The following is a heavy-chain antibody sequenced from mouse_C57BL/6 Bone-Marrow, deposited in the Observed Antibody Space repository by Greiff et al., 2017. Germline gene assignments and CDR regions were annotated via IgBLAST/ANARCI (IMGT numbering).Heavy chain of an antibody. CDR2: IYPSDSDT. Sequence: QVQLQRPGAELVRPGSSVKLSCKASGYTFTSYWMDWVKQRPGQGLEWIGNIYPSDSDTHYNQKFKDKATLTVDKSSSPAYMQLSSLTSEDSAVYYCASLDSSGDGYAMDYGGQGTSVTVSS. V-gene: IGHV1-61*01. CDR3: ASLDSSGDGYAMDY. CDR1: GYTFTSYW. J-gene: IGHJ4*01. D-gene: IGHD3-2*02.